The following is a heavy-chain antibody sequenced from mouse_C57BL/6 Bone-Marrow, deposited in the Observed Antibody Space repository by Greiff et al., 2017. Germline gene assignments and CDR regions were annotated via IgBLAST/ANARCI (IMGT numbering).Heavy chain of an antibody. Sequence: QVQLQQPGAELVKPGASVKVSCKASGYTFTSYWMHWVKQRPGQGLEWIGRIHPSDSDTNYNQKFKGKATLTVDKSSSTAYMQRSSLTSEDSAVYDCARGGHDGNLFADWGQGTLVTVSA. J-gene: IGHJ3*01. V-gene: IGHV1-74*01. CDR3: ARGGHDGNLFAD. CDR1: GYTFTSYW. D-gene: IGHD2-1*01. CDR2: IHPSDSDT.